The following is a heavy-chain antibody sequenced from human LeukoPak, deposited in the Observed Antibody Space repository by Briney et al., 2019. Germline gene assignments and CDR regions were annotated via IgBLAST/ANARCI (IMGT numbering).Heavy chain of an antibody. J-gene: IGHJ4*02. CDR2: TSFDGSYK. D-gene: IGHD3-22*01. V-gene: IGHV3-30*18. CDR3: AKEFSGYLASFEY. CDR1: GFTFSSYW. Sequence: PGGSLRLSCAASGFTFSSYWMHWVRQAPGRGLEWVAMTSFDGSYKNYADSVKGRFTIPRDNSKDRLYLQMNSLRAEDTAVYYCAKEFSGYLASFEYWGQGTLVTVSS.